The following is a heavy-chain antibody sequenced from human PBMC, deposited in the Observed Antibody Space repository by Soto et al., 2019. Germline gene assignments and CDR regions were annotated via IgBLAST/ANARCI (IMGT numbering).Heavy chain of an antibody. CDR3: ATHPCPNFMLDPPDY. V-gene: IGHV1-69*01. CDR1: GGTFSSYA. J-gene: IGHJ4*02. D-gene: IGHD3-16*01. CDR2: IIPIFGTA. Sequence: QVQLVQSGAEVKKPGFSVTFSCKASGGTFSSYAISWVRQAPGQGLEWMGGIIPIFGTANYAQKFHGRVTITADESTSTAYMELSSLRSEDTAVYYCATHPCPNFMLDPPDYWGQGTLVTVSS.